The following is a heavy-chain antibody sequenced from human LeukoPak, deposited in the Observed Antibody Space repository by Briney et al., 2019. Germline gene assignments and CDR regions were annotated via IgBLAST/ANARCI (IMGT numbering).Heavy chain of an antibody. CDR3: AKDGLAVAGTTWFDP. D-gene: IGHD6-19*01. Sequence: GGSLRLSCAASGFTFSSYAMSWVRQAPGKGLEWVSAISGSGGSTYYADSVKGRFTISRDNSMNTLYLQMNSLRAEDTAVYYCAKDGLAVAGTTWFDPWGQGTLVTVSS. CDR2: ISGSGGST. J-gene: IGHJ5*02. V-gene: IGHV3-23*01. CDR1: GFTFSSYA.